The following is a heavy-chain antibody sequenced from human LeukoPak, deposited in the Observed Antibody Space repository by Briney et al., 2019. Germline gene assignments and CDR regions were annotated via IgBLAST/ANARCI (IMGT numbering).Heavy chain of an antibody. V-gene: IGHV3-30*18. CDR3: AKGGDGYNYYFDY. J-gene: IGHJ4*02. Sequence: GGSLRLSCAASGFTFSSYGMHWVRQAPGKGLEWVAVISYDGSNKYYADSVKGRFTISRDNSKNTLYLQMNSLRAEDTAVYYCAKGGDGYNYYFDYWGQETLVTVSS. CDR2: ISYDGSNK. D-gene: IGHD5-24*01. CDR1: GFTFSSYG.